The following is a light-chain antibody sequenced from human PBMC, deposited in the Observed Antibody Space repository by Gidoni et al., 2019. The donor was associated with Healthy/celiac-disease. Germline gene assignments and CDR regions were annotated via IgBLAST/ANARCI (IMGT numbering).Light chain of an antibody. CDR1: QSVSSSY. J-gene: IGKJ1*01. CDR3: QQYGSSPWT. V-gene: IGKV3-20*01. Sequence: EIVLTQSPGTLSLSPGDRATLSCRASQSVSSSYLAWYQQKPGQAPRLLIYGASSRATGIPDRFSCSGSGTDFTLTISRLEPEAFAVYYCQQYGSSPWTFGQGTKVEIK. CDR2: GAS.